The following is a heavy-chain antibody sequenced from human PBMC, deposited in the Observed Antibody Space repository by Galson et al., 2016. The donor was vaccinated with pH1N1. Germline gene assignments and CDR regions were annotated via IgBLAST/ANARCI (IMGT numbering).Heavy chain of an antibody. CDR1: GFTFNSYE. J-gene: IGHJ4*02. CDR3: ARDYGGNWATDH. CDR2: INGSSGTIR. D-gene: IGHD4/OR15-4a*01. Sequence: SLRLSCAASGFTFNSYEMNWFRQAPGKGLEWVSYINGSSGTIRNYADAVKGRFTISRDNAKNSLFLQMNSLRVEDTAIYYCARDYGGNWATDHWGQGTLVTVSS. V-gene: IGHV3-48*03.